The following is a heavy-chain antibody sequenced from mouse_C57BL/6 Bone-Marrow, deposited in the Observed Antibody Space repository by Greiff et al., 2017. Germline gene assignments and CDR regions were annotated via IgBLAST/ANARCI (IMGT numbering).Heavy chain of an antibody. CDR1: GFTFSSYG. CDR3: ARQGVYYGMDY. CDR2: ISSGGSYT. V-gene: IGHV5-6*01. Sequence: EVQLVESGGDLVKPGGSLKLSCAASGFTFSSYGMSWVRQTPDKRLEWVATISSGGSYTYYPDSVKGRFTISRDNAKNTLYLQLSSLKSEDTAMYYGARQGVYYGMDYWGQGTSVTVSS. J-gene: IGHJ4*01.